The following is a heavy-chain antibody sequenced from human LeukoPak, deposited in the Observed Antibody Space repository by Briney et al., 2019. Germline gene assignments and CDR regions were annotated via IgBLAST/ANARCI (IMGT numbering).Heavy chain of an antibody. V-gene: IGHV4-59*01. CDR2: IYYSGST. D-gene: IGHD5-18*01. CDR3: ARVRRIQLWPVHDAFDI. Sequence: SETLSLTCTVSGGSISSYYWSWIRQPPGKGLEWIGYIYYSGSTNYNPSLKGRVTISVDTSKNQFSLKLSSVTAADTAVYYCARVRRIQLWPVHDAFDIWGQGTMVTVSS. CDR1: GGSISSYY. J-gene: IGHJ3*02.